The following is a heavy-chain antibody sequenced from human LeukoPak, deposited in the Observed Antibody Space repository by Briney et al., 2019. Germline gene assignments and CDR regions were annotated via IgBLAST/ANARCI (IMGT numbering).Heavy chain of an antibody. J-gene: IGHJ4*02. Sequence: GGSLRLSCAASGFTFDDYAMRWVRQAPGKGLEWVSGISWNSGSIGYADSVKGRFTISRDNAKNSLYLQMNGLRAEDTALYYCAKDTFTSVAGEFDYWGQGTLVTVSS. CDR1: GFTFDDYA. V-gene: IGHV3-9*01. CDR2: ISWNSGSI. D-gene: IGHD6-19*01. CDR3: AKDTFTSVAGEFDY.